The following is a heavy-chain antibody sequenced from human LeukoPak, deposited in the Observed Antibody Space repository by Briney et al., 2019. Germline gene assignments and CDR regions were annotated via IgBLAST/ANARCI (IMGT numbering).Heavy chain of an antibody. CDR2: INPNSGGT. CDR1: GYTFTGYY. CDR3: SAFYYYDSSGPPQN. Sequence: ASVKVSCKASGYTFTGYYMHWVRQAPGQGLEWMGWINPNSGGTNYAQKFQGRVTMTRDTSIGTAYMELSRLRSDDTAVYYCSAFYYYDSSGPPQNWGQGTLVTVSS. V-gene: IGHV1-2*02. D-gene: IGHD3-22*01. J-gene: IGHJ4*02.